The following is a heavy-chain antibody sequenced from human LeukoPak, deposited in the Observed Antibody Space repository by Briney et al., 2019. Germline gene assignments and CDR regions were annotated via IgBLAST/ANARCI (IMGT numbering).Heavy chain of an antibody. D-gene: IGHD5-18*01. Sequence: GGSLRLSCAASGFTFSSYGMNWVRQAPGKGLEWVSAISGSGGSTYYADSVKGRFTISRDNAKNTLYLQMNSLRAEDTAVYYSAKGPAMVIYYFDYWGQGTLVIVS. J-gene: IGHJ4*02. CDR3: AKGPAMVIYYFDY. V-gene: IGHV3-23*01. CDR1: GFTFSSYG. CDR2: ISGSGGST.